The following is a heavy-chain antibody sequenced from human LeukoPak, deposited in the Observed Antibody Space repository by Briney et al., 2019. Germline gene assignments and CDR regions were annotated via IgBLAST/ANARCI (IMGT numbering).Heavy chain of an antibody. CDR3: AKVRYYYDSSGYPPYFDY. J-gene: IGHJ4*02. V-gene: IGHV3-23*01. CDR1: GFTFSSYA. CDR2: ISGSGGST. Sequence: PGGSLRLSCAASGFTFSSYAMSWVRQAPGKGLEWVSAISGSGGSTYYADSVKGRFAISRDNSKNTLYLQMNSLRAEDTAVYYCAKVRYYYDSSGYPPYFDYWGQGTLVTVSS. D-gene: IGHD3-22*01.